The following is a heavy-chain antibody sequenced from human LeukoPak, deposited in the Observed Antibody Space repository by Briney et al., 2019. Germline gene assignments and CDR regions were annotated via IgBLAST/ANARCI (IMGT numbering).Heavy chain of an antibody. D-gene: IGHD3-22*01. Sequence: SETLSLTCTVSGGSISSYYWSWIRQPAGKGLEWIGRIYTSGSTNYNPSLKSRVTISVDTSKNQFSLKLSSVTAADTAVYYCARAYYYDSSGYIANYFDYWGQGTLVTVSS. V-gene: IGHV4-4*07. CDR2: IYTSGST. CDR3: ARAYYYDSSGYIANYFDY. CDR1: GGSISSYY. J-gene: IGHJ4*02.